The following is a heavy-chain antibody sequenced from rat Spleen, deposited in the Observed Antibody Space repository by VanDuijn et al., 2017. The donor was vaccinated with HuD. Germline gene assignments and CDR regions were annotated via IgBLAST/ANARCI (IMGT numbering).Heavy chain of an antibody. Sequence: EVQLVESGGGLVQPGRSLKISCAASGFTFSDYFMAWVRQAPTKGLEWVASISDGGGNTYYRDSVKGRFTISRYNAKNTQYLQMDSLRSDDTATYYCVRQGYLRDWYFDFWGPGNMVTVSS. D-gene: IGHD2-7*01. CDR1: GFTFSDYF. V-gene: IGHV5S13*01. J-gene: IGHJ1*01. CDR2: ISDGGGNT. CDR3: VRQGYLRDWYFDF.